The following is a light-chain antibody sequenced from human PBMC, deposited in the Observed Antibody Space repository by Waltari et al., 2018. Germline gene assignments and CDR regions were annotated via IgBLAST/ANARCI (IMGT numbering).Light chain of an antibody. Sequence: QSALTQPASVSGSPGQSITISSTGTSSDVGFYNYVYWYQQHPGKAPKLMIYDVSERPSGVSNRFSGSKSGNTASLTISGLQADDEADYYCNSYAGSSSWVFGGGTKLTVL. CDR1: SSDVGFYNY. CDR3: NSYAGSSSWV. J-gene: IGLJ3*02. V-gene: IGLV2-14*01. CDR2: DVS.